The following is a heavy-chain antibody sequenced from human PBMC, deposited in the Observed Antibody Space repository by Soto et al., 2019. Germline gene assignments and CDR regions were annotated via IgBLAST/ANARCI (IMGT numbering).Heavy chain of an antibody. CDR1: GASIGSGDDC. J-gene: IGHJ5*02. CDR2: ISDSGST. CDR3: AKYQPPEFDP. D-gene: IGHD2-2*01. V-gene: IGHV4-30-4*08. Sequence: SETLSLTCSVSGASIGSGDDCWTWIRQSPGKGLEWIGYISDSGSTFYNPSLRSRLTIALDTSKNHFSLKLNSVTAADTAVYYCAKYQPPEFDPWGHGIPVTVSS.